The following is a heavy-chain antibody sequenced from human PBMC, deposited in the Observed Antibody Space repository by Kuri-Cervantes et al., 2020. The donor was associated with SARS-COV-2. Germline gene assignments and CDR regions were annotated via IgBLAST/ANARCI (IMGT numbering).Heavy chain of an antibody. Sequence: GGSLRLSCAASGFTFSSYAMSWVCQAPGKGLEWVSAISSNGGSTYYADSVKGRFTISRDNSKNTLYLQMNSLRAEDTAVYYCARDFPYCSSTSCSMYYYYYYMDVWGKGTTVTVSS. CDR1: GFTFSSYA. CDR2: ISSNGGST. D-gene: IGHD2-2*01. V-gene: IGHV3-23*01. J-gene: IGHJ6*03. CDR3: ARDFPYCSSTSCSMYYYYYYMDV.